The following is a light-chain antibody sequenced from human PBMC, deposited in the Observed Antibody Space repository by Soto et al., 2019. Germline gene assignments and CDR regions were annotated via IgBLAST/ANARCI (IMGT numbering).Light chain of an antibody. CDR2: TAS. V-gene: IGKV1-12*01. CDR1: QGINNW. Sequence: DRVTISCLASQGINNWLAWYQQKPGKAPKLLIYTASSLQSGVPSRFSGSGSGTDFTLTISSLQPEDFATYYCQQANSFPITFGQGTRLEIK. J-gene: IGKJ5*01. CDR3: QQANSFPIT.